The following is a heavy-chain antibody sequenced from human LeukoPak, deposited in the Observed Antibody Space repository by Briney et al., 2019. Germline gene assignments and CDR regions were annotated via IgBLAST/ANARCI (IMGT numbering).Heavy chain of an antibody. CDR3: ARWRHSYMDY. CDR2: INAGNGKT. V-gene: IGHV1-3*01. J-gene: IGHJ4*02. CDR1: GYTFTSYA. D-gene: IGHD3-16*01. Sequence: GASVKVSCKASGYTFTSYAMHWVRQAPGQRLEWMGWINAGNGKTKYSHKFQGRVTITRDTSARTAYLELSSLRSEDTAVYYCARWRHSYMDYWGQGTLVTVSS.